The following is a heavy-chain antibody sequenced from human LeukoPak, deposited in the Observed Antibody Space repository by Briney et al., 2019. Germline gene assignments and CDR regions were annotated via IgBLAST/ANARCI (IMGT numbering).Heavy chain of an antibody. CDR3: ARITYCSGGSCYYGMDV. D-gene: IGHD2-15*01. Sequence: PSETLSLTCTVSGGSISSGGYYWSWIRQHPGKGLEWIGYIYYSGSTYYNPSLKSRVTISVDASKNQFSLKLSSVTAADTAVYYCARITYCSGGSCYYGMDVWGQGTTVTVSS. CDR2: IYYSGST. J-gene: IGHJ6*02. V-gene: IGHV4-61*08. CDR1: GGSISSGGYY.